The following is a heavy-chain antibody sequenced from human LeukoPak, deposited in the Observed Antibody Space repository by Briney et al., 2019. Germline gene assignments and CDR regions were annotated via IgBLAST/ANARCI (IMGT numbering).Heavy chain of an antibody. Sequence: GGSLRLSCTTSGFNFGDYAMSWVRQAPGKGLEWVGFIRSKAFRGATGDGASVKGRVTMSRDDSESIAYLHMNNLKTEDTAVYFCTSVYDSSSYYHSGIDYWGQGTLVTVSS. CDR1: GFNFGDYA. J-gene: IGHJ4*02. V-gene: IGHV3-49*04. CDR2: IRSKAFRGAT. CDR3: TSVYDSSSYYHSGIDY. D-gene: IGHD3-22*01.